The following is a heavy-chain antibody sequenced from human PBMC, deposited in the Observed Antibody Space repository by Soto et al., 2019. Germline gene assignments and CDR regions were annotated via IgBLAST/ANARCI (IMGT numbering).Heavy chain of an antibody. J-gene: IGHJ4*02. D-gene: IGHD3-16*01. CDR1: GFTFSSYA. Sequence: GGSLRLSCAASGFTFSSYAMHWVRQAPGKGLEWVAVISYDGSNKYYADSVKGRFTISRDNSKNTLYLQMNSLRAEDTAVYYCARAYEGDYFDYWGQGALVTVSS. V-gene: IGHV3-30-3*01. CDR2: ISYDGSNK. CDR3: ARAYEGDYFDY.